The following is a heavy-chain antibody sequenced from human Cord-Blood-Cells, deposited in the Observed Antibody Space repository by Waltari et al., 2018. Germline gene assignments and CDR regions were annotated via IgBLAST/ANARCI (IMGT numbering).Heavy chain of an antibody. J-gene: IGHJ4*02. CDR2: IRYDGSNK. Sequence: QVQLVESGGGVVQPGGSLSFSCAAAGITFSSPRMRWVRQAPGKGLEWVTFIRYDGSNKYYADSVKGRFTISRDNSKNTLYLQMNSLRAEDTAVYYCAKDLIWAAAGDHWGQGTLVTVSS. CDR1: GITFSSPR. CDR3: AKDLIWAAAGDH. D-gene: IGHD6-13*01. V-gene: IGHV3-30*02.